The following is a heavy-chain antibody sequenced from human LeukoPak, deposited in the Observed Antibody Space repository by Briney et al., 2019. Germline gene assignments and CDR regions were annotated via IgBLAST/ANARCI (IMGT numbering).Heavy chain of an antibody. CDR2: INHSGST. J-gene: IGHJ5*02. V-gene: IGHV4-34*01. CDR3: AKKGVDTAMGDYNWFDP. Sequence: PSETLSLTCAVYGGSFSGYYWSWIRQPPGKGLEWIGEINHSGSTYYNPSLKSRVTISVDTSKNQFSLKLSSVTAADTAVYYCAKKGVDTAMGDYNWFDPWGQGTLVTVSS. D-gene: IGHD5-18*01. CDR1: GGSFSGYY.